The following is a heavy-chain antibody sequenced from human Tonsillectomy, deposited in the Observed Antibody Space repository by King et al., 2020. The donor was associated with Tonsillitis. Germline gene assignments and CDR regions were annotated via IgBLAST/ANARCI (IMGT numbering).Heavy chain of an antibody. Sequence: VQLVESGGGVVQPGRSLRLSCAASGFTFSSYAMHWVRQAPGKGLEGVAVISYDGSNKYYADSVKGRFTISRDNSKNTLYLQMNSLRPEDRAVYYCARDQGGYCTHGVCSPFDYWGQGTRVTVSS. J-gene: IGHJ4*02. D-gene: IGHD2-8*01. V-gene: IGHV3-30*04. CDR3: ARDQGGYCTHGVCSPFDY. CDR1: GFTFSSYA. CDR2: ISYDGSNK.